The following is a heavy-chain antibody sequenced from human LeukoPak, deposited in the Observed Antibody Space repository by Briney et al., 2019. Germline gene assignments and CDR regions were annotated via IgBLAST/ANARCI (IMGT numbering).Heavy chain of an antibody. CDR1: GGSISSGDYY. J-gene: IGHJ4*02. CDR2: IYYSGST. Sequence: SQTLSLTCTVSGGSISSGDYYWSWIRQPPGKGLEWIGYIYYSGSTYYNPSLKRRVTISVDTSKNQFSLKLSSVTAADTAVYYCARVWYSSSCFDYWGQGTLVTVSS. V-gene: IGHV4-30-4*08. D-gene: IGHD6-13*01. CDR3: ARVWYSSSCFDY.